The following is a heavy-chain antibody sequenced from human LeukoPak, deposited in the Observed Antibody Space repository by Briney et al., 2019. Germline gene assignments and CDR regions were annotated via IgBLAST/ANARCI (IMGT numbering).Heavy chain of an antibody. V-gene: IGHV1-46*01. Sequence: GASVKVSCKASGYTFTSNYMHWVRQAPGQGLEWMGIINPSGGSTSYGQKFQGRVTMTRDASTSTVYMELSSLRSEDTAVYYCARGIGGDWYYYYYGMDVWGQGTTVTVSS. CDR1: GYTFTSNY. J-gene: IGHJ6*02. D-gene: IGHD2-21*02. CDR3: ARGIGGDWYYYYYGMDV. CDR2: INPSGGST.